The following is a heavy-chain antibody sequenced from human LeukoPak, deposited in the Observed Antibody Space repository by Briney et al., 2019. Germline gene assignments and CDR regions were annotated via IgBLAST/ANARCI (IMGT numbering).Heavy chain of an antibody. V-gene: IGHV1-46*01. Sequence: EASVKVSCKASGYTFTSYYMHWVRQAPGQGLEWMGIINPSGGSTSYAQKFQGRVTMTRDTSTSTVYMELSSLRSEDTAVYYCARGGGTYYYGSGSYPDFDYWGQGTLVTVSS. CDR2: INPSGGST. CDR3: ARGGGTYYYGSGSYPDFDY. D-gene: IGHD3-10*01. CDR1: GYTFTSYY. J-gene: IGHJ4*02.